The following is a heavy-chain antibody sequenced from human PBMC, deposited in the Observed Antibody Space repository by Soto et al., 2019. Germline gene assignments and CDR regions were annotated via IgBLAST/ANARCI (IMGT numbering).Heavy chain of an antibody. CDR1: GGSISSGDYY. J-gene: IGHJ5*02. V-gene: IGHV4-30-4*01. CDR3: ARALERGYSHYENWFDP. CDR2: IYYSGST. Sequence: QVQLQESGPGLVKPSQTLSLTCTVSGGSISSGDYYWSWIRQPPGKGLEWIGYIYYSGSTYYNPSLKSRVTISVDTSKNQFSLKLSSVTAADTAVYYCARALERGYSHYENWFDPWGQGTLVTVSS. D-gene: IGHD4-4*01.